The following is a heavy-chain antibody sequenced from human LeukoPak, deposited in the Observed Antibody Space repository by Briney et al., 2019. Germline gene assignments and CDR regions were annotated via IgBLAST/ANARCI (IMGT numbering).Heavy chain of an antibody. CDR3: ARDWGADL. V-gene: IGHV3-30-3*01. CDR1: GFAFSRYT. CDR2: ISYDGNNE. D-gene: IGHD3-16*01. Sequence: PGGSLRLSCASSGFAFSRYTMLWLRQAVGKGLQCVAAISYDGNNEYYTDSVKGRFTISRDNSKNTLYLQMNSLRVEDTAVYYCARDWGADLWGQGTLVTVSS. J-gene: IGHJ3*01.